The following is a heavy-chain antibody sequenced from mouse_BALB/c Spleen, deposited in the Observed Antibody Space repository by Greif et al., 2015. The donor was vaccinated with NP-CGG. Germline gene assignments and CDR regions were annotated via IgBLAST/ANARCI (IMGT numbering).Heavy chain of an antibody. Sequence: VQLQQSGAELVRPGTSVKIYCKASGYTFTNYWLGWVKQRPGHGLEWIGDIYPGGGYTNYNEKFKVKATLTADTSSSTAYMQLSSLTSEDSAVYFCARERYYGSSYGYFDYWGQGTTLTVSS. CDR3: ARERYYGSSYGYFDY. V-gene: IGHV1-63*02. CDR1: GYTFTNYW. D-gene: IGHD1-1*01. J-gene: IGHJ2*01. CDR2: IYPGGGYT.